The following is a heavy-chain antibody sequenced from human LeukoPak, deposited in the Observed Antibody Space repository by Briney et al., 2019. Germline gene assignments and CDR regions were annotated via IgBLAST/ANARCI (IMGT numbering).Heavy chain of an antibody. Sequence: GGSLRLSCAASGLTFSNAWMSWARQAPGKGLEWVGHINRQSDGGTTRYAAPVEGRFTISRDDSKNTVYLQKNSLKTEVTAVYYCSGAFLGYWGQGTLVTVS. CDR3: SGAFLGY. CDR1: GLTFSNAW. J-gene: IGHJ4*02. D-gene: IGHD7-27*01. CDR2: INRQSDGGTT. V-gene: IGHV3-15*01.